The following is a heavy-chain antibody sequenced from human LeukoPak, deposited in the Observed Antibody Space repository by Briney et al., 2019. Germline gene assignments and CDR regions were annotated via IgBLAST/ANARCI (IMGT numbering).Heavy chain of an antibody. J-gene: IGHJ4*02. D-gene: IGHD5-18*01. Sequence: PGGSLRLSCAASGFTFRSYNMNWVRQAPGKRPEWVSSISSSSSYIYYADSVKGRFTISRDNAKNSLYLQMNSLRAEDTAVYYCAKARGYSYGFSADYWGQGTLVTVSS. V-gene: IGHV3-21*04. CDR2: ISSSSSYI. CDR3: AKARGYSYGFSADY. CDR1: GFTFRSYN.